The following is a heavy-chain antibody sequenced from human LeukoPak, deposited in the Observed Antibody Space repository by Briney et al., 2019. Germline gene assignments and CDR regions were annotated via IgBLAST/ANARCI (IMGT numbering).Heavy chain of an antibody. J-gene: IGHJ4*02. CDR3: ARLQWLQTGRDFLDY. CDR1: GFTFSSFW. V-gene: IGHV3-21*06. CDR2: ISSSGSYI. Sequence: PGGSLRLSCAASGFTFSSFWMSWVRQAPGKGLEWVSSISSSGSYIYYADSVKGRFTISRDNAKNSLDLQMNSLRVEDTAVYYCARLQWLQTGRDFLDYWGQGTLVTVSS. D-gene: IGHD6-19*01.